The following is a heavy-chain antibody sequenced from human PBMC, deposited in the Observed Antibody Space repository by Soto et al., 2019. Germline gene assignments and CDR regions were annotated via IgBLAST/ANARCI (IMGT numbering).Heavy chain of an antibody. Sequence: ASVKVSCKASGYTFTNYYIHWFRQAPGQGLEWLGILRPTTGNTQYAQKFQGRVSMTTDTSTTTAYMELRSLRSDDTAVYYCARVVPGAEAWFGPWGQGTLVTVSS. V-gene: IGHV1-46*01. J-gene: IGHJ5*02. D-gene: IGHD2-2*01. CDR1: GYTFTNYY. CDR3: ARVVPGAEAWFGP. CDR2: LRPTTGNT.